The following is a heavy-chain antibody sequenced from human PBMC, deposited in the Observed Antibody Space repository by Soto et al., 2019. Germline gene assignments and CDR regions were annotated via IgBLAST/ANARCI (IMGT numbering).Heavy chain of an antibody. J-gene: IGHJ6*02. CDR2: ISYNGIDE. CDR3: ARAPPRGIAAPGTWGSGMDV. V-gene: IGHV3-30-3*01. D-gene: IGHD6-13*01. CDR1: GFSFSSYA. Sequence: QVQLVESGGGVVQPGRSLRLSCAASGFSFSSYALYWVRQAPGKGLEWVALISYNGIDEYYADSVKGRFTISRDSSTNTLSLLMNSLRGEDTAVYYCARAPPRGIAAPGTWGSGMDVWGQGTTVTVSS.